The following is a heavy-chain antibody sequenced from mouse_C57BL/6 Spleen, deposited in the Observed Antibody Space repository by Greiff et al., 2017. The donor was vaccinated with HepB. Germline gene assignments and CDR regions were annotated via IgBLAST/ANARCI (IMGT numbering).Heavy chain of an antibody. V-gene: IGHV10-1*01. J-gene: IGHJ2*01. CDR2: IRSKSNNYAT. CDR1: GFSFNTYA. Sequence: EVQLVESGGGLVQPKGSLKLSCAASGFSFNTYAMNWVRQAPGKGLEWVARIRSKSNNYATYYADSVKDRFTISRYDSESMLYLQMNNLKTEDTAMYYCVRGGYYGRWDYFDYWGQGITLTVSS. D-gene: IGHD1-1*01. CDR3: VRGGYYGRWDYFDY.